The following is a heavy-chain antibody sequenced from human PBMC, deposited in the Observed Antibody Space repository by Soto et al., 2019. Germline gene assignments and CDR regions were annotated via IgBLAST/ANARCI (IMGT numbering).Heavy chain of an antibody. Sequence: QVQLQQSGPGLVQPSQTLSLTCAISGDSVSSTSAAWSWLMQSPSRGLEWLGRTYYRSKWYSDYAVSVKRRITINPDTSKNQFSLQLNSVTPEDTAVYYCARGSYYSGWVWGQGTLVTVSS. V-gene: IGHV6-1*01. CDR3: ARGSYYSGWV. CDR1: GDSVSSTSAA. CDR2: TYYRSKWYS. D-gene: IGHD6-19*01. J-gene: IGHJ4*02.